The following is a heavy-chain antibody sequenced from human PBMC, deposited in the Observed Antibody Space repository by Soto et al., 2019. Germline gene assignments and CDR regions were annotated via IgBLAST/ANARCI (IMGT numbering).Heavy chain of an antibody. Sequence: GGSLRLSCAASGFPFSSYAMSWVRQAPGKGLEWVSTISGTGGSTYYADSVRGRFTISRDNSKNTLYVQMNSLRDEDTAIYYCAKALRALAGNFYYYGLDVWGQGTTVTVSS. D-gene: IGHD6-19*01. CDR2: ISGTGGST. CDR1: GFPFSSYA. J-gene: IGHJ6*02. V-gene: IGHV3-23*01. CDR3: AKALRALAGNFYYYGLDV.